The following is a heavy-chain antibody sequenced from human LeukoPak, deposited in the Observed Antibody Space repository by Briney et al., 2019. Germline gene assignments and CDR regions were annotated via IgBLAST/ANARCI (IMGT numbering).Heavy chain of an antibody. D-gene: IGHD3-3*01. CDR1: GGTFSSYA. J-gene: IGHJ4*02. CDR2: IIPIFGTA. Sequence: GASVKVSCKASGGTFSSYAISWVRQAPGQGLEWMGGIIPIFGTANYAQKFQGRVTITADKSTSTAYMELSSLRSEDTAVYYCASDDFWSADGGLDYWGQGTLVTVSS. V-gene: IGHV1-69*06. CDR3: ASDDFWSADGGLDY.